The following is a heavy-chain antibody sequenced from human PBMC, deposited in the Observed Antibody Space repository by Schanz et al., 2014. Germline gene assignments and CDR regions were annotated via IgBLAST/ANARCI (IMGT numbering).Heavy chain of an antibody. CDR1: GSIFSKLL. CDR2: INPSSGTT. Sequence: QVQLVQSGAEVKKPGASVKVSCKVSGSIFSKLLMHWVRQGPGQGLEWMGIINPSSGTTRIAQNFQGRLTVTRDTSTSTVNMELSSLRSEDTAVYYCARGGFFDSTSFDSWGQGTLVTVSS. J-gene: IGHJ4*02. D-gene: IGHD2-2*01. V-gene: IGHV1-46*03. CDR3: ARGGFFDSTSFDS.